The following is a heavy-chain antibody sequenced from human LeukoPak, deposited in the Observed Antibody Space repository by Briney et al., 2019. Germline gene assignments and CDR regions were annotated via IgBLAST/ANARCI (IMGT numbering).Heavy chain of an antibody. CDR2: TGGSGGST. CDR1: GFTYSSYA. CDR3: AKAKVAIDYSNSGSPHYYFDY. J-gene: IGHJ4*02. D-gene: IGHD3-10*01. Sequence: GGSLRLSCAASGFTYSSYAMTWVRQAPGKGLEWVASTGGSGGSTFYAASVKGRFTISRDNSRNTLSLQVNSLRAEDTAVYYCAKAKVAIDYSNSGSPHYYFDYWGQGTLVTVSS. V-gene: IGHV3-23*01.